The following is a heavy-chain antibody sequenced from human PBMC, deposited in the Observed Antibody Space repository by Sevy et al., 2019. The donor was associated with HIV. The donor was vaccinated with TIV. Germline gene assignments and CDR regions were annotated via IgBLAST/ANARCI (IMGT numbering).Heavy chain of an antibody. D-gene: IGHD6-19*01. V-gene: IGHV3-11*01. CDR1: GFTFSDYY. CDR3: ERDMSSSRGDLDY. CDR2: ISNSGNTI. J-gene: IGHJ4*02. Sequence: GGSLRLSCAASGFTFSDYYMSWIRQAPGKGLDWVSYISNSGNTIKCADSVKRRFTISRDNAKNSLYLQMNSLRAEDTAVYYCERDMSSSRGDLDYWGQGTLVTVSS.